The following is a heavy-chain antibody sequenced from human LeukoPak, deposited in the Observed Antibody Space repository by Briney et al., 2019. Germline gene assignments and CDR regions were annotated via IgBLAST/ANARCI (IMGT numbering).Heavy chain of an antibody. CDR3: VKSKQKYYFDY. CDR1: GFTFSSYA. J-gene: IGHJ4*02. D-gene: IGHD6-13*01. Sequence: PGRSLRLSCAASGFTFSSYAMHWVRQAPGKGLEWVAVISYDGSNKYYADSVKGRFTISRDNSKNTLYLQMNSLRAEDTAVYYCVKSKQKYYFDYWGQGTLVTVSS. CDR2: ISYDGSNK. V-gene: IGHV3-30-3*01.